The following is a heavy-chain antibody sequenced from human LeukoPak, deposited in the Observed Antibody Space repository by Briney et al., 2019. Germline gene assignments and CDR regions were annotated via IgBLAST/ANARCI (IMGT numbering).Heavy chain of an antibody. CDR2: VKQDGSET. Sequence: GGSLRLSCAASGFTFSSYWMNWVRQAPGKGLEWVANVKQDGSETYYVDSVKVRFTISRDNAKNSLYLQVNSLRAEDTAVYYCAREAGPYDFWSGYSHWGQGTLVTVSS. J-gene: IGHJ4*02. D-gene: IGHD3-3*01. V-gene: IGHV3-7*01. CDR1: GFTFSSYW. CDR3: AREAGPYDFWSGYSH.